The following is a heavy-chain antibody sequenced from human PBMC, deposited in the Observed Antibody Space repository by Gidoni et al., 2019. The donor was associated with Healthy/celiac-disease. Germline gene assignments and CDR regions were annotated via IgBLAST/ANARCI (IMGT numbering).Heavy chain of an antibody. CDR3: ASLPYYYDSSGGVFVI. CDR2: ISSSSSYI. CDR1: GVTFSSYS. V-gene: IGHV3-21*01. J-gene: IGHJ3*02. Sequence: EVHLVASGGGLVNPGGSLRLSCAASGVTFSSYSMNWVRHAPGKGLEWVSAISSSSSYIYYADSVKGRFTISRYNAKNSLYLQMNSLRAEDTAVYYCASLPYYYDSSGGVFVIWGQGTMVIVSS. D-gene: IGHD3-22*01.